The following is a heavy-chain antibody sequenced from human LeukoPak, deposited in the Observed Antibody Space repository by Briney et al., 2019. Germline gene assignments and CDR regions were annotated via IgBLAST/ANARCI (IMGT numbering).Heavy chain of an antibody. D-gene: IGHD6-13*01. CDR3: AIGSSWYRSWFDP. V-gene: IGHV4-59*12. J-gene: IGHJ5*02. Sequence: PSETLSLTCTVSGGSISSYYWSWIRQPPGKGLEWIGYIYYSGSTNYNPSLKSRVTISVDTSKNQFSLKLSSVTAADTAVYYCAIGSSWYRSWFDPWGQGTLVTVSS. CDR2: IYYSGST. CDR1: GGSISSYY.